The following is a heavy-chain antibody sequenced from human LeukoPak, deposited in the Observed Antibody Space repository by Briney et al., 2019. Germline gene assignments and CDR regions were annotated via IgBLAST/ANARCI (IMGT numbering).Heavy chain of an antibody. J-gene: IGHJ6*02. Sequence: ASVKVSCKASGYTFTSYGISWVRQAPGQGLEWMGWISAYNGNTNYAQKLQGRVTMTTGTSTSTAYMELRSLRSDDTAVYYCARAGVHDYGDYGLRDYYYYGMDVWGQGTTVTVSS. CDR1: GYTFTSYG. CDR3: ARAGVHDYGDYGLRDYYYYGMDV. CDR2: ISAYNGNT. V-gene: IGHV1-18*01. D-gene: IGHD4-17*01.